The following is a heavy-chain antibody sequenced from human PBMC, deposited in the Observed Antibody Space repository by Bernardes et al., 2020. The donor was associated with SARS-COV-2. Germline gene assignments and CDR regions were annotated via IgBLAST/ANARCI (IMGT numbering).Heavy chain of an antibody. CDR2: IYYSGTT. D-gene: IGHD2-8*01. CDR3: ARSYCTIIRCDWRAGYYAMDV. CDR1: GGSIRSSSYY. V-gene: IGHV4-39*01. J-gene: IGHJ6*02. Sequence: SETLSLTCTVSGGSIRSSSYYWGWIRQPPGKGLEWIASIYYSGTTYYKASLKSRVTISLDRSKNQFSLKLMSVTATDTAVYYCARSYCTIIRCDWRAGYYAMDVWGQGTTVTVSS.